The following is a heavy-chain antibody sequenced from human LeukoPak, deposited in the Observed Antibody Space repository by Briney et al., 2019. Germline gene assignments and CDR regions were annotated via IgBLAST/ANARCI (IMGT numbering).Heavy chain of an antibody. V-gene: IGHV4-59*01. J-gene: IGHJ2*01. CDR3: ARAHGDYWYFDL. CDR2: IYYSGST. Sequence: SETLSLTCTVSGGSISSYYWSWIRQPPGKGLEWIGYIYYSGSTNYNPSLKSRVTISVDTSKNQFSLKLSSVTAADTAVYYCARAHGDYWYFDLWGRGTLVTVSS. CDR1: GGSISSYY. D-gene: IGHD4-17*01.